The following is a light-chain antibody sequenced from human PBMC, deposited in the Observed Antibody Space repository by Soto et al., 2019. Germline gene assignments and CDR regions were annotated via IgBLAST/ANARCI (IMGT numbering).Light chain of an antibody. CDR1: SSDVGGYNY. V-gene: IGLV2-11*01. CDR2: DVS. J-gene: IGLJ1*01. CDR3: CSYAGSDNYV. Sequence: ALTQPRSVSGSPGQSVTISCTGTSSDVGGYNYVSWYQQRPGKAPKLMIYDVSKRPSGVPDRFSGSKSGNTASLTISGLQAEDEADYYCCSYAGSDNYVFGTGTKVTVL.